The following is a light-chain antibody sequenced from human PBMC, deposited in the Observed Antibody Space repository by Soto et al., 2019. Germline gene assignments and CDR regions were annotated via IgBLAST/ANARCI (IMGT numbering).Light chain of an antibody. CDR3: QKYNSS. CDR2: KAS. J-gene: IGKJ2*01. V-gene: IGKV1-5*03. CDR1: QRISNW. Sequence: DIQMTQSPSTLSASVGDRVTITCRASQRISNWLAWYQQKPGKAPKLLIYKASNLESGVPSRFSGSGSGTEFTLTISSLQPDDFATYYCQKYNSSFGQGTKVEIK.